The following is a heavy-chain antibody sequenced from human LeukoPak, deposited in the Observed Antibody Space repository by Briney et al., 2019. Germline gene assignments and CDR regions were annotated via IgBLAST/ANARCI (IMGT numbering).Heavy chain of an antibody. Sequence: GASVKVSCKASGGTFSSYAISWVRQAPGQRLEWMGRIIPILGIANYAQKFQGRVTITADKSTSTAYMELSSLRSEDTAVYYCARGWGYSGSYTVMRTPLDYWGQGTLVTVSS. J-gene: IGHJ4*02. CDR1: GGTFSSYA. D-gene: IGHD1-26*01. CDR2: IIPILGIA. CDR3: ARGWGYSGSYTVMRTPLDY. V-gene: IGHV1-69*04.